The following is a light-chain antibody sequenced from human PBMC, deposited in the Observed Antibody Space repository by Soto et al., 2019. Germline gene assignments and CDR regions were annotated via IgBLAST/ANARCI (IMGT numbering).Light chain of an antibody. V-gene: IGLV2-14*01. CDR2: EVS. CDR1: NSDVRAYNY. CDR3: SSLTTITTYV. J-gene: IGLJ1*01. Sequence: QSVLTQPASVSGSPGQSITISCTGTNSDVRAYNYVSWYQQSPGQAPKLIIREVSNRPSGVSSRFSGSKSGNTASLTISWLQAEDEAAYYCSSLTTITTYVFGTGTSSPS.